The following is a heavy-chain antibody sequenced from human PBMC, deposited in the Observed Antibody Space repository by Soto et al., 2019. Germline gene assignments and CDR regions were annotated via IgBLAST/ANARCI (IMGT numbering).Heavy chain of an antibody. J-gene: IGHJ3*02. Sequence: EVQLVESGGGLVKPGGSLRLSCAASGFTFSYYSTNWVRQAPGKGLEWVSSLSNSRNYMHYADSVKGRFTISRDNAKNSLYLQMNGLRTEDTAVYFCAREETPTAFDIWGQGTMVTVSS. V-gene: IGHV3-21*02. CDR3: AREETPTAFDI. CDR1: GFTFSYYS. CDR2: LSNSRNYM. D-gene: IGHD2-15*01.